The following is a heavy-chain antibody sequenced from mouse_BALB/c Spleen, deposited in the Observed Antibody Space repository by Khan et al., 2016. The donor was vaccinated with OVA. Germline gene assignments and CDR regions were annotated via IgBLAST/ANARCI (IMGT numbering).Heavy chain of an antibody. CDR2: ISYSGST. Sequence: EVQLQESGPGLVKPSQSLSLTCTVTGYSITSGYGWNWIRQFPGNKLEWMGYISYSGSTNYNPSIKRLISITRDTSKNQFFLQLNSVTTEDTATYYCARTARIKYWGQGTTLTVSS. D-gene: IGHD1-2*01. CDR3: ARTARIKY. J-gene: IGHJ2*01. V-gene: IGHV3-2*02. CDR1: GYSITSGYG.